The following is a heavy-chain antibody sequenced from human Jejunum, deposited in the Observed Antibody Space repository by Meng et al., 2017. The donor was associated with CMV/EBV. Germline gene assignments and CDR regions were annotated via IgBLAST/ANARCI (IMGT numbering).Heavy chain of an antibody. Sequence: RYFWSWIRQPPGKGLEWIGHISYSGSTNYNPSLKSRVTVSVDTSRNQFSVRLSSVTAADTAVYYCARDRTVYADSRYYYYGVDVWGQGSTVTVSS. D-gene: IGHD2-2*01. CDR1: RYF. J-gene: IGHJ6*02. CDR3: ARDRTVYADSRYYYYGVDV. V-gene: IGHV4-59*01. CDR2: ISYSGST.